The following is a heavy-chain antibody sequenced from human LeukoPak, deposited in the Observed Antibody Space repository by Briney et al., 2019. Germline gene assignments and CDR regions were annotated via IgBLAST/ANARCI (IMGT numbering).Heavy chain of an antibody. Sequence: GGSLRLSSVDSGFTLRGYAMRWGSAAPGEGLEWVSAIRGSGGSTYYADSVKGQNTISRDKSSNTLYLKKNGQRAVYTAVYYWAKDPYVGSGSYFSVRLGKFDPWGQGTLVTVSS. CDR3: AKDPYVGSGSYFSVRLGKFDP. J-gene: IGHJ5*02. D-gene: IGHD3-10*01. CDR2: IRGSGGST. CDR1: GFTLRGYA. V-gene: IGHV3-23*01.